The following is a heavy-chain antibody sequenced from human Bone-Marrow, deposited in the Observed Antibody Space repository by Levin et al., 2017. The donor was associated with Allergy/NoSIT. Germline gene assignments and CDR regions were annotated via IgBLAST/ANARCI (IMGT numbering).Heavy chain of an antibody. CDR2: MNPNSGNT. V-gene: IGHV1-8*01. J-gene: IGHJ6*02. CDR3: ARGSVVVVPAANYGMDV. D-gene: IGHD2-2*01. Sequence: EASVKVSCKASGYTFTSYDINWVRQATGQGLEWMGWMNPNSGNTGYAQKFQGRVTMTRNTSISTAYMELSSLRSEDTAVYYCARGSVVVVPAANYGMDVWGQGTTVTVSS. CDR1: GYTFTSYD.